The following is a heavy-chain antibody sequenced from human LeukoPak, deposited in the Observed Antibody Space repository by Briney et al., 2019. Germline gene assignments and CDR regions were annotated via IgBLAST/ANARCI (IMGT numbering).Heavy chain of an antibody. V-gene: IGHV3-30-3*01. D-gene: IGHD1-26*01. J-gene: IGHJ4*02. Sequence: GRSLRLSCAASGFTFSNYAMHWVRQAPGKGLEWVAVVSYDGSNKYYADSVRGRFTISRDNSKNTLYLQMNSLRAEDAAVYYCATIGDRRSGELYRIDYWGQGTLVTVSS. CDR3: ATIGDRRSGELYRIDY. CDR2: VSYDGSNK. CDR1: GFTFSNYA.